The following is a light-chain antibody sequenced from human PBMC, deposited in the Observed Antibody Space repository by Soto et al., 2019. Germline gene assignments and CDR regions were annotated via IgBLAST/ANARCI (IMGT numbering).Light chain of an antibody. CDR2: TAS. CDR3: QQGYSFPVT. V-gene: IGKV1-12*01. Sequence: DLQMTQSPSSVSASVGDRVTITCRASQGISNWLAWYQQKPGKAPKLLSYTASSLQSGVPSRFSGSGSGTDFTLTISSLQPEDFATYSCQQGYSFPVTFGQGTRLEIK. CDR1: QGISNW. J-gene: IGKJ5*01.